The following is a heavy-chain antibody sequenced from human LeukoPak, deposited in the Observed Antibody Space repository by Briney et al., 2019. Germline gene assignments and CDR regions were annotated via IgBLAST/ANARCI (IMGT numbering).Heavy chain of an antibody. V-gene: IGHV1-18*01. J-gene: IGHJ4*02. Sequence: ASVKVSCKASGYTFTSYGISWVRQAPGQGLEWMGWISAYNGNTNYAQKLQGRVTMTTDTSTSTAYMELRSLRSDDTAVYYCARVLIVVVPAAMDKLDYWGQGTLVTVSS. CDR3: ARVLIVVVPAAMDKLDY. CDR2: ISAYNGNT. D-gene: IGHD2-2*01. CDR1: GYTFTSYG.